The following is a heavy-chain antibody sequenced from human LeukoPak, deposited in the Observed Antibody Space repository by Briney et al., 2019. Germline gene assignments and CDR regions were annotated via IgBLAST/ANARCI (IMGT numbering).Heavy chain of an antibody. CDR3: ARVQGHTMVREYHFDY. CDR2: IYSGGST. D-gene: IGHD3-10*01. J-gene: IGHJ4*02. CDR1: GFTVSSNY. V-gene: IGHV3-53*01. Sequence: GGSLRLSCAASGFTVSSNYMSWVRQAPGKGLEWVSVIYSGGSTYYADSVKGRFTISRDNSKNTLYLQMNSLRAEDTAVYYCARVQGHTMVREYHFDYWGQGTLVTVSS.